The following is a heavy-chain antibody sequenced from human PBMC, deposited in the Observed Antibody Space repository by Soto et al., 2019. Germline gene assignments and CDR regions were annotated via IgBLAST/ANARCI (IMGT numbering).Heavy chain of an antibody. D-gene: IGHD2-15*01. CDR2: IYYSGST. CDR1: GGSISSSY. Sequence: QVQLQESGPGLVKPSETLSLTCTVSGGSISSSYWSWIRQPPGKGLEWIGYIYYSGSTNYNPSLKTRVTISVDTSKNQFSLKLSSVSAADTAVYYCARNPCGGSGGSCYSGGYYYYYYGMDVWGQGTTVTVSS. J-gene: IGHJ6*02. CDR3: ARNPCGGSGGSCYSGGYYYYYYGMDV. V-gene: IGHV4-59*01.